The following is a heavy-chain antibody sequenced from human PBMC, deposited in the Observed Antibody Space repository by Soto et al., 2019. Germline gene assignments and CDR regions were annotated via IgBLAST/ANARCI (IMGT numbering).Heavy chain of an antibody. Sequence: SETLSLTCAVYGGSFSGYYWSWIRQPPGKGLEWIGEINHSGSTNYNPSLKSRVTISVDTSKNQFSLKLSSVTAADTAVYYCARGKGKYYDDIGGSYRPRHYFYYWGKGTLVTVSS. D-gene: IGHD3-16*02. CDR1: GGSFSGYY. J-gene: IGHJ4*02. V-gene: IGHV4-34*01. CDR2: INHSGST. CDR3: ARGKGKYYDDIGGSYRPRHYFYY.